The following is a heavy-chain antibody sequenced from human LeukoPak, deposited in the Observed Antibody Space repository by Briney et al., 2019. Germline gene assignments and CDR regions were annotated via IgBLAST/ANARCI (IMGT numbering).Heavy chain of an antibody. CDR1: GGTFSSYA. CDR2: IIPIFGTA. J-gene: IGHJ3*02. Sequence: ASVKVSCKASGGTFSSYAISWVRQAPGQGLEWMGGIIPIFGTANYAQKFQGRVTITTDESTSTAYMELSSLRSEDTAVYYCARAQLEYSSSSDAFDIWGQGTMVTVSS. D-gene: IGHD6-6*01. V-gene: IGHV1-69*05. CDR3: ARAQLEYSSSSDAFDI.